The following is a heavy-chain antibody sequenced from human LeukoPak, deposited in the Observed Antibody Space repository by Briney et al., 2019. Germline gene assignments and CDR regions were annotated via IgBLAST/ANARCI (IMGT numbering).Heavy chain of an antibody. CDR3: AKDSAIFGVVYGGTFDY. Sequence: GGSLRLSCAASGFTFSDYYMSWIRQAPGKGLEWVSYISSSGSTIYYADSVKGRFTISRDNAKNSLYLQMNSLRAEDTAVYYCAKDSAIFGVVYGGTFDYWGQGTLVTVSS. V-gene: IGHV3-11*04. J-gene: IGHJ4*02. CDR1: GFTFSDYY. D-gene: IGHD3-3*01. CDR2: ISSSGSTI.